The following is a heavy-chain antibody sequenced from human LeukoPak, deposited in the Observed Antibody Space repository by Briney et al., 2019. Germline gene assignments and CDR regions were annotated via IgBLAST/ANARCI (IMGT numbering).Heavy chain of an antibody. D-gene: IGHD5-12*01. CDR1: GYTFNGHY. CDR3: ARTLGEVATIWDFDY. J-gene: IGHJ4*02. CDR2: INPNNGGT. V-gene: IGHV1-2*02. Sequence: ASVKVSCKSSGYTFNGHYMHWVRQAPGQGLEWMGWINPNNGGTKYAQNFQGRVTMTRDTSISTAYMELDRLRFDDTAVYYCARTLGEVATIWDFDYWGQGTLVTVSS.